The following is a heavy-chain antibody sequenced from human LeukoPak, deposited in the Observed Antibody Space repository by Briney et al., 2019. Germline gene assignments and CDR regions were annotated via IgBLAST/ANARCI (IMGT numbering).Heavy chain of an antibody. CDR2: IKQDGSEE. CDR1: GFIFKSYW. V-gene: IGHV3-7*01. J-gene: IGHJ5*02. Sequence: GGSLRLSCAASGFIFKSYWMSWVRRAPGKGLEWVANIKQDGSEENYVDSVRGRFTISRDNAKNSLYLQMNSLRAEDTAVYYCARDGHAYSSAWYGGNWFDPWGQGTLVTVSS. CDR3: ARDGHAYSSAWYGGNWFDP. D-gene: IGHD6-19*01.